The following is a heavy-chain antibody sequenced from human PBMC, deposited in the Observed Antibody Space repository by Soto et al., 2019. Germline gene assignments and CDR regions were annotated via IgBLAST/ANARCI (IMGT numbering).Heavy chain of an antibody. D-gene: IGHD1-26*01. CDR3: ARDGRYSGSYGGYYFDY. Sequence: QVQLVQSGAEVKKPGASVKVSCKASGYTFTSYGISWVRQAPGQGLEWMGWISAYNGNTNYAQKIQGRVTMTTETSTSRAYMQLRILRSDDTAVYYCARDGRYSGSYGGYYFDYWCQGTLVTVSS. V-gene: IGHV1-18*01. CDR2: ISAYNGNT. CDR1: GYTFTSYG. J-gene: IGHJ4*02.